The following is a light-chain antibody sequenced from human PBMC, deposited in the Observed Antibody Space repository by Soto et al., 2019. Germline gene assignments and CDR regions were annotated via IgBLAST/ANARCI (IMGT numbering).Light chain of an antibody. V-gene: IGLV1-47*01. CDR2: RND. Sequence: QSVLTQPPSASGTPGQWVTISCSGSSSNIGSNYVYWYRQLPGTAPNVLIYRNDERPSGVPDRFSGSKSGSSASLAISGLRSEDEADYYCSAWDDSLSGPVFGRGTKLTVL. J-gene: IGLJ3*02. CDR3: SAWDDSLSGPV. CDR1: SSNIGSNY.